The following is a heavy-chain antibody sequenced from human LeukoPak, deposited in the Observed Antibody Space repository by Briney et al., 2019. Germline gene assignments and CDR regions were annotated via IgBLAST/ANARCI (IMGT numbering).Heavy chain of an antibody. V-gene: IGHV4-34*01. CDR2: INHSGST. Sequence: SETLSLTCAVYGGSFSGYYWSWIRQPPGKGLEWIGEINHSGSTNYNPSLKSRVSISVDTSKNQFSLKLSSVTAAATAVYCCASPPLPYYYGMDVWGQGTTVTVSS. CDR3: ASPPLPYYYGMDV. CDR1: GGSFSGYY. J-gene: IGHJ6*02.